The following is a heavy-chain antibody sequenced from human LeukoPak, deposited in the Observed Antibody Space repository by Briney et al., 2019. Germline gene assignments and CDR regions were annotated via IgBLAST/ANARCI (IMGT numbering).Heavy chain of an antibody. V-gene: IGHV3-21*01. CDR1: GFTFSSYS. Sequence: PGGSLRLSCAASGFTFSSYSMNWVRQAPGKGLEWVSSISSSSSYIYYADSVKGRFTISRDNAKNSLYLQMNSLRAEDTAVYYCARGVGTRLGELSLGNWGQGTLVTVFS. J-gene: IGHJ4*02. D-gene: IGHD3-16*02. CDR2: ISSSSSYI. CDR3: ARGVGTRLGELSLGN.